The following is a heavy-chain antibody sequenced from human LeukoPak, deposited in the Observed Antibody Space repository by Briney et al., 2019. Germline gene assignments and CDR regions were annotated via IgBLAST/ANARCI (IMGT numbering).Heavy chain of an antibody. CDR3: ARLPGYCSSNSCYPDY. CDR2: VYYSGST. Sequence: SQTLSLTCTVSGGSISSGDYYWSWIRQPPGKGLEWIGYVYYSGSTYYNPSLKSRVTISVDTSKNQFSLKLSSVTAADTAVYYCARLPGYCSSNSCYPDYWGQGTLVTVSS. CDR1: GGSISSGDYY. V-gene: IGHV4-30-4*01. D-gene: IGHD2-2*01. J-gene: IGHJ4*02.